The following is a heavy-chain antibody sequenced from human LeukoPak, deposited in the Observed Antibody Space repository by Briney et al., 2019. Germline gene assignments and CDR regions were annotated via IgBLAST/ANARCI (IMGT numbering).Heavy chain of an antibody. CDR1: GYTFTSYY. D-gene: IGHD1-1*01. V-gene: IGHV1-46*01. J-gene: IGHJ5*02. CDR2: ISPSGGST. CDR3: AREAVWNLPFDP. Sequence: ASVKVSCKASGYTFTSYYMHWVRQAPGQGLEWMGIISPSGGSTSYAQKFQGRVTTTRDMSTSTVYMELSSLRSEDTAVYYCAREAVWNLPFDPWGQGTLVTVSS.